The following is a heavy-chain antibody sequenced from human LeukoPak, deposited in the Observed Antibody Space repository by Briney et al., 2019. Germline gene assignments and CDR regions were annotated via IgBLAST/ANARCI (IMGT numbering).Heavy chain of an antibody. CDR2: ISGSGGST. CDR3: AKGGSWIQLWLADYFDY. J-gene: IGHJ4*02. CDR1: GFTFSSYA. Sequence: GGSLRLSCAASGFTFSSYAMSWVRQAPGKGRKWVSAISGSGGSTYYADSVKGRFTISRDNSKNTLYLQMNSLRAEDTAVYYCAKGGSWIQLWLADYFDYWGQGTLVTVSS. V-gene: IGHV3-23*01. D-gene: IGHD5-18*01.